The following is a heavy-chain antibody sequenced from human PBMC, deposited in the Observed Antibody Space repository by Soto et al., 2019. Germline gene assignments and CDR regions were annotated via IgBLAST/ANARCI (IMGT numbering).Heavy chain of an antibody. CDR1: GYRFTTYW. CDR3: ARDSGSPDPYYYYAMDV. D-gene: IGHD1-26*01. CDR2: IYPGDSDT. Sequence: PGESLKISCKGSGYRFTTYWIGWVRQMPGKGLEWMGIIYPGDSDTRYSPSFEGQVTISVDKSISTAYLQWSSLKASDTGMYYCARDSGSPDPYYYYAMDVWGQGTTVTVSS. J-gene: IGHJ6*02. V-gene: IGHV5-51*01.